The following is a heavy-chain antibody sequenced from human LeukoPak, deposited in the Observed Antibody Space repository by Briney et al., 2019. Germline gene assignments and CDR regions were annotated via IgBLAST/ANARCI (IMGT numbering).Heavy chain of an antibody. J-gene: IGHJ5*02. Sequence: SETLSLTCTVSGGSISSYYWSWIRQPAGKGLEWIGRIYTSGSTNYNPSLKSRVTMSVDTSKNQFSLKLSSVTAADTAVYYCARVSHYCDSSGYWVAGWFDPWGQGTLVTVSS. CDR3: ARVSHYCDSSGYWVAGWFDP. CDR2: IYTSGST. V-gene: IGHV4-4*07. CDR1: GGSISSYY. D-gene: IGHD3-22*01.